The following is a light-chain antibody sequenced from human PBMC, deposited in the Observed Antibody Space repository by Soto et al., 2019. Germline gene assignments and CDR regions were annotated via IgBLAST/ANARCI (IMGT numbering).Light chain of an antibody. CDR2: EVY. CDR3: SSYVGTNSYV. CDR1: SSDVGGYNY. Sequence: LTQPPSASGSPGQSVTISCTGTSSDVGGYNYVSWYQHHPDKAPKLIIYEVYKRPSGVPDRFSGSKSGNTAALTVSGLQAEDEADYYCSSYVGTNSYVFGTGTKVTVL. J-gene: IGLJ1*01. V-gene: IGLV2-8*01.